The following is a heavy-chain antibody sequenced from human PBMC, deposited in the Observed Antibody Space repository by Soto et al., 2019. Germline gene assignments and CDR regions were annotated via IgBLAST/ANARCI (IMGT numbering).Heavy chain of an antibody. J-gene: IGHJ4*02. CDR3: AKESTSGTTLDY. Sequence: EVQLLASGGGLVQPGGSLRLSCAASGLTFSSYVMTWVRQAPGKGLEWVSAITGSGVSTYYADSVKGRFTISRDNSRNTLYLQMNSLRAEDPAVFYCAKESTSGTTLDYWGQGTLVTVSS. CDR2: ITGSGVST. V-gene: IGHV3-23*01. D-gene: IGHD2-2*01. CDR1: GLTFSSYV.